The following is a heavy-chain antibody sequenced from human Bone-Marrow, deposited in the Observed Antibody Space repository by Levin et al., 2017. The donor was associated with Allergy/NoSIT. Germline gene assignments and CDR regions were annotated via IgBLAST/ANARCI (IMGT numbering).Heavy chain of an antibody. Sequence: SETLSLTCFVSGGSISSRSSYWGRLRASPGQQLEWIVSTFYSGATYYSPSLRRRATISADTSNTQFSLQLTSLTAAATSIYCCATPGDDYESSGAFDFWGQGSHVTVSS. J-gene: IGHJ4*02. D-gene: IGHD3-22*01. CDR3: ATPGDDYESSGAFDF. CDR2: TFYSGAT. CDR1: GGSISSRSSY. V-gene: IGHV4-39*07.